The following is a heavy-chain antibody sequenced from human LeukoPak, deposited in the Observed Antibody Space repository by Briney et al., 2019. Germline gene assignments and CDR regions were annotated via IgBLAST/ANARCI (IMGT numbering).Heavy chain of an antibody. V-gene: IGHV4-34*01. J-gene: IGHJ6*02. CDR3: ARAVARWLHYYYGMDV. CDR1: GGSFSGYY. D-gene: IGHD3-22*01. CDR2: INHSGST. Sequence: PSGTLSLTCAVYGGSFSGYYWSWIRQPPGKGLEWIGEINHSGSTNYNPSLESRVTISVDTSKNQFSLKLSSVTAADTAVYYCARAVARWLHYYYGMDVWGQGTTVTVSS.